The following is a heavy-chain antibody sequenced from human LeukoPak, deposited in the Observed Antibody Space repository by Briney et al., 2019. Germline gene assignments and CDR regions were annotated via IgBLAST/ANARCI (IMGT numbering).Heavy chain of an antibody. CDR1: GFTFDDYG. D-gene: IGHD5-12*01. CDR3: AREGPATTTFDY. CDR2: INWNGGST. Sequence: RPGGSLRLSCAASGFTFDDYGMSWIRQAPGKGLEWVSGINWNGGSTGYADSVKGRFTISRDNAKNSLYLQMNSLRAEDAALYYCAREGPATTTFDYWGQGTLVTVSS. J-gene: IGHJ4*02. V-gene: IGHV3-20*04.